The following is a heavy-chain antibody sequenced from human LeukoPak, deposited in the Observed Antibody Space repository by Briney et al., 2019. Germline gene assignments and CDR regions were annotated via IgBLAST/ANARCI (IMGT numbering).Heavy chain of an antibody. Sequence: GASVKVSCKASGYTFTGYHMHWVRQAPGRGLEWMVRINPNSGDTNYAQKFQGRVTMTRDTSISTAYMELSRLRSDDTAVYYCARDYCSSTSCPFDYWGQGTLVTVSS. D-gene: IGHD2-2*01. J-gene: IGHJ4*02. CDR1: GYTFTGYH. CDR3: ARDYCSSTSCPFDY. CDR2: INPNSGDT. V-gene: IGHV1-2*06.